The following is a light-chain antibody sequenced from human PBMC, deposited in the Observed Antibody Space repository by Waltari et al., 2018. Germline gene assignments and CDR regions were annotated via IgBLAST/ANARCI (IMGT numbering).Light chain of an antibody. CDR3: QHGYGTPWT. J-gene: IGKJ1*01. CDR2: KAS. Sequence: DIQMTQSPSSLSASVGDRVTITCRASENVNNYLNWYQQKPGKAPKLLIYKASTLQSGVPSRFSGSGSGTDYTFTISSLQSEDVATYYCQHGYGTPWTFGQGTKVEI. CDR1: ENVNNY. V-gene: IGKV1-39*01.